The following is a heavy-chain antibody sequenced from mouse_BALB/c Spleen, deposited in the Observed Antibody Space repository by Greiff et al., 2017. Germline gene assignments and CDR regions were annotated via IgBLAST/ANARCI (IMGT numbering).Heavy chain of an antibody. CDR1: GFNIKDTY. CDR2: IDPANGNT. Sequence: VQLQQSGAELVKPGASVKLSCTASGFNIKDTYMHWVKQRPEQGLEWIGRIDPANGNTKYDPKFQGKATITADTSSNTAYLQLSSLTSEDTAVYYCARRAGYPYYFGYWGQGTTLTVSS. D-gene: IGHD2-2*01. CDR3: ARRAGYPYYFGY. V-gene: IGHV14-3*02. J-gene: IGHJ2*01.